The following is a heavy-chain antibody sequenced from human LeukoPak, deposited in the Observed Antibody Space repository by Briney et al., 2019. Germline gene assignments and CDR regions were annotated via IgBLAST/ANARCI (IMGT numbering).Heavy chain of an antibody. CDR2: INHSGST. CDR1: GGSFSGYY. D-gene: IGHD2-2*01. Sequence: PSETLSLTCAVSGGSFSGYYWSWIRQPPGKGLEWIGEINHSGSTNYNPSLKSRVTISVDTSKNQFSLKLSSVTAADTAVYYCARGRKYCSSTSCRIYYYYYMDVWGKGTTVTVSS. J-gene: IGHJ6*03. V-gene: IGHV4-34*01. CDR3: ARGRKYCSSTSCRIYYYYYMDV.